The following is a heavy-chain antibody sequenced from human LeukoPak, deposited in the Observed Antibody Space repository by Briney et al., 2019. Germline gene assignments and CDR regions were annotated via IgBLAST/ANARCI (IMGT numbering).Heavy chain of an antibody. J-gene: IGHJ4*02. CDR2: LNPSDGST. CDR1: GYTFTSYY. CDR3: ARGTLIAVAGTLDY. D-gene: IGHD6-19*01. V-gene: IGHV1-46*01. Sequence: ASVKVSCKTSGYTFTSYYMHWVRQAPGQGLEWMGILNPSDGSTSYAQKFQGRVTMTRDTSTSTVYMELSSLRSEDTAVYYCARGTLIAVAGTLDYWGQGTLVTVFS.